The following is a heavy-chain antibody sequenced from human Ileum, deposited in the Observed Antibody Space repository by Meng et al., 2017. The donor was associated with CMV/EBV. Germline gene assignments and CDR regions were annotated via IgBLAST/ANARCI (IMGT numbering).Heavy chain of an antibody. CDR2: VHYTETT. Sequence: QVRLQESGPGLVKPSETLSRTCTVSGDSTISGRHFWGWIRQAPGKGLEWIATVHYTETTHYNPSLRSRITISVDTAKNQISLKVSSLTAADTAIYYCAADISTAWFYYWGQGSLVTVSS. CDR3: AADISTAWFYY. J-gene: IGHJ4*02. CDR1: GDSTISGRHF. V-gene: IGHV4-39*07. D-gene: IGHD2-2*01.